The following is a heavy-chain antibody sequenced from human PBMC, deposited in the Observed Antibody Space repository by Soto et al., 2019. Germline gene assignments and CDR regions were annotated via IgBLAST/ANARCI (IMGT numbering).Heavy chain of an antibody. CDR3: ARDKARPQLGGNYYYILDV. V-gene: IGHV1-69*12. Sequence: QVQLEQSGAEVKKPGSSVKVSCKASGGTFSTSAISWVRQAPGQGLEWMGGIMPIFRTPDYAQKFQGRVTVTADESTSTAYMELSGLRSDDTAVYYCARDKARPQLGGNYYYILDVWGQGPTVTVSS. CDR1: GGTFSTSA. J-gene: IGHJ6*02. CDR2: IMPIFRTP. D-gene: IGHD3-3*02.